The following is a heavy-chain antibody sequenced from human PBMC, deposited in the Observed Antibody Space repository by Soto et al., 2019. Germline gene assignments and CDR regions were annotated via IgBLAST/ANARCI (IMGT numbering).Heavy chain of an antibody. CDR1: GSTFSIYD. CDR3: ARDFGYDDV. J-gene: IGHJ6*02. V-gene: IGHV3-48*02. D-gene: IGHD3-22*01. CDR2: ISRSSSTM. Sequence: PGGSLRLSCAASGSTFSIYDMNWVRQAPGKGLEWVSYISRSSSTMYYADSVKGRFTISRDNGKNSMYLQMNRLRDEGTAVYYCARDFGYDDVWGQGTTVTVSS.